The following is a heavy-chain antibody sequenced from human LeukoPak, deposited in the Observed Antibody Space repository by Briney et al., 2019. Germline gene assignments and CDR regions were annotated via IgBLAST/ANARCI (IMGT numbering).Heavy chain of an antibody. CDR2: ISSSSNTI. J-gene: IGHJ3*02. CDR3: ARDQPRGTIAARPTAFDI. V-gene: IGHV3-48*01. Sequence: PGGSLTLSCAASGFTLSSYSMNWVRQAPGKGREWASYISSSSNTIYYADSVKGRFTIYRDIAKDTLYLQMNSLRVEDTAVYYCARDQPRGTIAARPTAFDIWGQGTMVTVSS. D-gene: IGHD6-6*01. CDR1: GFTLSSYS.